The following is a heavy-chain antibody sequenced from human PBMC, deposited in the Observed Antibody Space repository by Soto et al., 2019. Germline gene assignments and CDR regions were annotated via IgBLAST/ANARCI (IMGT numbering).Heavy chain of an antibody. CDR1: GGSISSGGYS. CDR3: ARAGGYCSGGSCYRLYFQH. J-gene: IGHJ1*01. V-gene: IGHV4-30-2*01. D-gene: IGHD2-15*01. CDR2: IYHSGST. Sequence: QLQLQESGSGLVKPSQTLSLTCAVSGGSISSGGYSWSWIRQPPGKGLEWIGYIYHSGSTYYNPSRKSRVTISVDRSKNPFSLKLSSVTAADTAVDYWARAGGYCSGGSCYRLYFQHWGQGTLVTVSS.